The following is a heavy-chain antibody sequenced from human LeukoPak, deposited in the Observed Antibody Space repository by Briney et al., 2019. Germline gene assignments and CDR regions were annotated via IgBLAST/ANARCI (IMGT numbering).Heavy chain of an antibody. Sequence: GGSLRLSCAASGFTVSSNYMSWVRQAPGKGLEWVSVIYSGGSTYYADSVKGRFTISRDNSKNTLYLQMNSLRAEDTAVYYCASTPDRVVDRFDYWGQGTLVTVSS. CDR2: IYSGGST. J-gene: IGHJ4*02. D-gene: IGHD1-14*01. CDR3: ASTPDRVVDRFDY. V-gene: IGHV3-53*01. CDR1: GFTVSSNY.